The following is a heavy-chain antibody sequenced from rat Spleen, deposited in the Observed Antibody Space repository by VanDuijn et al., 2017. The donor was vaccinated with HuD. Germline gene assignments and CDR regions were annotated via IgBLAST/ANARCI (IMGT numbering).Heavy chain of an antibody. V-gene: IGHV4-2*01. Sequence: EVKLVESGGGLVQPGRSLKLSCAASGFNFNDYWMGWVRQAPGKGLEWIGEINTDSRTIKYTPSLKDIFTISRDNAQNTLYLQMSKLGSEDTAIYYCVREAFGVDYWGQGVMVTVSS. CDR3: VREAFGVDY. CDR2: INTDSRTI. D-gene: IGHD4-3*01. CDR1: GFNFNDYW. J-gene: IGHJ2*01.